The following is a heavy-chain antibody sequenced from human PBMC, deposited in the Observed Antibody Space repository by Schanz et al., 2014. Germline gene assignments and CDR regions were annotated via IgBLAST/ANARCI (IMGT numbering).Heavy chain of an antibody. CDR1: GYTFTSYY. CDR3: AIDGEAAADCDY. V-gene: IGHV1-46*03. CDR2: INPSGGST. D-gene: IGHD6-13*01. Sequence: QVQLVQSGAEVKKPGASVKVSCKASGYTFTSYYMHWVRQAPGQGLEWMGIINPSGGSTSYAQKFQGRVTMTRDTSTSTVYMELSSLRSEDTTVYYCAIDGEAAADCDYWGQGTLVTFSS. J-gene: IGHJ4*02.